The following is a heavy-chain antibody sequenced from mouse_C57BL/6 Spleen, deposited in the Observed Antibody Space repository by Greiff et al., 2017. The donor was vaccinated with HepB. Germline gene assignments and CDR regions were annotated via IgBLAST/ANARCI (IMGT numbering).Heavy chain of an antibody. Sequence: QVQLQQSGAELVKPGASVKISCKASGYAFSSYWMNWVKQRPGKGLEWIGQIYPGDGDTNYNGKFKGKATLTADKSSSTAYMQLSSLTSEDSAVYFCARAYGSSLPTRYFDVWGTGTTVTVSS. CDR1: GYAFSSYW. D-gene: IGHD1-1*01. J-gene: IGHJ1*03. CDR3: ARAYGSSLPTRYFDV. CDR2: IYPGDGDT. V-gene: IGHV1-80*01.